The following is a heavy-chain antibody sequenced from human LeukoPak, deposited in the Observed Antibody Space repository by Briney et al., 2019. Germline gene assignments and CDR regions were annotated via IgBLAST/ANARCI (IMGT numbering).Heavy chain of an antibody. V-gene: IGHV3-74*01. CDR2: INSDGSST. Sequence: PGGPLRLSCAASGFTFSTYWMHWVRQAPGKGLVWVSRINSDGSSTSYADSVKGRFTISRDNAKNTLYLQMNSLRAEDTAVYYCARDKELLWFGELPTTRFDPWGQGTLVTVSS. CDR1: GFTFSTYW. CDR3: ARDKELLWFGELPTTRFDP. J-gene: IGHJ5*02. D-gene: IGHD3-10*01.